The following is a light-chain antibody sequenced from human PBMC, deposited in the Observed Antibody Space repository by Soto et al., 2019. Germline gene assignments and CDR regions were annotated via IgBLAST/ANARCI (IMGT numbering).Light chain of an antibody. CDR3: QQYGTSPIT. J-gene: IGKJ5*01. CDR1: QSVSSTY. Sequence: EIVLTQSPGTLSLSPGDRATLSCSASQSVSSTYLAWYQQKPGQAPRLLSYGASSRATGIPDRFSGSGSGTDFTLTISRLEPEDFAVYYCQQYGTSPITFGQGTRLEIK. V-gene: IGKV3-20*01. CDR2: GAS.